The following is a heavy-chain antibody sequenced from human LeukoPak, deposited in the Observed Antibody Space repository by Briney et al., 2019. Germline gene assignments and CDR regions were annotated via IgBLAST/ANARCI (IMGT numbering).Heavy chain of an antibody. J-gene: IGHJ6*03. V-gene: IGHV4-59*01. CDR3: ARQMDTAMVTGNYYYYMDV. D-gene: IGHD5-18*01. Sequence: SETLSLTCTVSRGAISSYYWNWIRQPPGKGLEWMGYIYYSGSTNYNPSLKSRVTMSVDTSKNQFSLKVNSVTAADTAVYYCARQMDTAMVTGNYYYYMDVWGKGTTVTVSS. CDR2: IYYSGST. CDR1: RGAISSYY.